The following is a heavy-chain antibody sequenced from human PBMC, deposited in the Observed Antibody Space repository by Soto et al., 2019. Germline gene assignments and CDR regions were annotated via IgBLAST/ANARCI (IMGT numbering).Heavy chain of an antibody. CDR3: ARGRIAVATAFDY. V-gene: IGHV3-33*01. CDR1: GFTFSSYG. D-gene: IGHD6-19*01. Sequence: QVQLVESGGGVVQPGRSLRLSCAASGFTFSSYGMHWVRQAPGKGLEWVAVIWYDGSTKYYADSVKGRFTISRDNSKNTLYLQMNSLRAEDTAVYYCARGRIAVATAFDYWGQGTLVTVCS. CDR2: IWYDGSTK. J-gene: IGHJ4*02.